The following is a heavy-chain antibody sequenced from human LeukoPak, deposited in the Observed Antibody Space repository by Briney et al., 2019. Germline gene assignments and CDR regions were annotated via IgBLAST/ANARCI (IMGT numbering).Heavy chain of an antibody. D-gene: IGHD2-8*02. CDR3: ARGYWFYFDY. CDR1: GGSISSSSYY. J-gene: IGHJ4*02. V-gene: IGHV4-39*07. Sequence: SETLSLTCTVSGGSISSSSYYWGWIRQPPGKGLEWIGSIYYSGSTYYNPSLKSRVTISADTSKNQFSLKLDSVTAADTAVYYCARGYWFYFDYWGQGTLVTVFS. CDR2: IYYSGST.